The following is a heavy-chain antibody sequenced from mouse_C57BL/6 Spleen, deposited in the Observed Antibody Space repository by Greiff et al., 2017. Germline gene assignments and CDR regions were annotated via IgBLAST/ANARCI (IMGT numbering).Heavy chain of an antibody. D-gene: IGHD2-4*01. CDR1: GFTFSSYA. CDR2: ISDGGSYT. CDR3: AREGGDYDDY. Sequence: EVQVVESGGGLVKPGGSLKLSCAASGFTFSSYAMSWVRQTPEKRLEWVATISDGGSYTYYPDNVKGRFTISRDNAKNNLYLQMSHLKSEDTAMYYCAREGGDYDDYWGQGTTLTVSS. V-gene: IGHV5-4*01. J-gene: IGHJ2*01.